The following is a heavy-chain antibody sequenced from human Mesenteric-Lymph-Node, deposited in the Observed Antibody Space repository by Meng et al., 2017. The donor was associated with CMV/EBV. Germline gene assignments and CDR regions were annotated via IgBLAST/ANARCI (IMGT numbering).Heavy chain of an antibody. Sequence: GESLKISCAASGFTFSNFAMNWVRQAPGKGLEWISYISSDGSTMYYVDSVKGRFTISRDNAKNSVFLQMNSLTAEDTAVYYCAPGGYWGQGTLVTVSS. CDR3: APGGY. CDR1: GFTFSNFA. V-gene: IGHV3-48*03. D-gene: IGHD3-10*01. CDR2: ISSDGSTM. J-gene: IGHJ1*01.